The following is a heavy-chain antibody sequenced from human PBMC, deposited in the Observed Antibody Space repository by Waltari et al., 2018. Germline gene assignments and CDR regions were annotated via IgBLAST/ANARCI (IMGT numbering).Heavy chain of an antibody. Sequence: VQLEESGGGLIQPGGYLGLSCADPGLVVGSYYISRVRQAPGKGLEWVSVHYSDGTTYYADSVKGRFTISRDNSKRTLYLQMNSLSAEDTALYYCASGEEFRGSVGYYYYGMDVWGQGTTVIVSS. J-gene: IGHJ6*02. CDR1: GLVVGSYY. CDR3: ASGEEFRGSVGYYYYGMDV. D-gene: IGHD3-10*01. V-gene: IGHV3-53*01. CDR2: HYSDGTT.